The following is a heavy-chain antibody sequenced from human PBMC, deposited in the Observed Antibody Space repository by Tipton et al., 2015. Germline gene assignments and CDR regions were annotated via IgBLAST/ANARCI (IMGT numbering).Heavy chain of an antibody. CDR1: GGSLSTTNSF. J-gene: IGHJ4*02. D-gene: IGHD3-9*01. CDR3: ACQDYDSLTRDYQTVDY. V-gene: IGHV4-39*07. Sequence: TLSLTCTVSGGSLSTTNSFWGWIRQPPGKGLEWIGSISHSGNTYYNPSLKSRVTMSRDTSKNQFSLKLTSVTAADTAVYYCACQDYDSLTRDYQTVDYWGQGTLVTVSS. CDR2: ISHSGNT.